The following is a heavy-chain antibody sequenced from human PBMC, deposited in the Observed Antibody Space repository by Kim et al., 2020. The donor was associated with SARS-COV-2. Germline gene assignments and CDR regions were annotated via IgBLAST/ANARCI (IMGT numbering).Heavy chain of an antibody. J-gene: IGHJ3*02. CDR3: AKDGRWPKDSFDI. CDR2: ISGGSGVT. V-gene: IGHV3-23*01. Sequence: GGSLRLSCAASGFTLSAYGMSWVRQAPGEGLEWVSAISGGSGVTYYPASVKGRFTISRDNSKNTLYLQMNGLRAEDTAAYYCAKDGRWPKDSFDIWGQGTMVTVSS. CDR1: GFTLSAYG. D-gene: IGHD1-26*01.